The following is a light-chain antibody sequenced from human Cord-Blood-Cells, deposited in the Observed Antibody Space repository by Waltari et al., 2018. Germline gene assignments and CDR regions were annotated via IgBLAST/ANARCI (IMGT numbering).Light chain of an antibody. CDR1: QSVLYSSNNKNY. Sequence: DIVMTQSPDSLAVSLGERATINCKSSQSVLYSSNNKNYLAWYQQKPGQPPKLLMYWASTRESGVPDRFSGSGSGTDFTLTISSLQAEDVAVYYCQQYYSTPYTFGQVTKLEIK. CDR2: WAS. CDR3: QQYYSTPYT. J-gene: IGKJ2*01. V-gene: IGKV4-1*01.